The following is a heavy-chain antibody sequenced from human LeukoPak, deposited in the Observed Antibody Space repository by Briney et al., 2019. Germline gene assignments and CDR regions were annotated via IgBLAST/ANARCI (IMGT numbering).Heavy chain of an antibody. J-gene: IGHJ5*02. CDR2: INPNSGGT. V-gene: IGHV1-2*02. D-gene: IGHD3-10*01. Sequence: ASVKVSCKASGYTFTGYYMHWVRQAPGQGLEWMGWINPNSGGTNYAQKFQGRVTMTRDMSTSTVYMELSSLRSEDTAVYYCARDDGSGSYNWFDPWGQGTLVTVSS. CDR1: GYTFTGYY. CDR3: ARDDGSGSYNWFDP.